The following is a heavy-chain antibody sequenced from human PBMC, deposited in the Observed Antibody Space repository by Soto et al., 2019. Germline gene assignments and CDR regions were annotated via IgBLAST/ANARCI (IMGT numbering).Heavy chain of an antibody. CDR3: ARGARILAEYFQH. Sequence: QVQLVQSGAEVKKPGSSVKVSCKASGGTFSSYTISWVRQAPGQGLEWMGRIIPILGIANYAQKFQGRVTITADKSTSTAYMELSSLRSEDTAVYYCARGARILAEYFQHWGQGTLVTVSS. J-gene: IGHJ1*01. CDR1: GGTFSSYT. CDR2: IIPILGIA. V-gene: IGHV1-69*02.